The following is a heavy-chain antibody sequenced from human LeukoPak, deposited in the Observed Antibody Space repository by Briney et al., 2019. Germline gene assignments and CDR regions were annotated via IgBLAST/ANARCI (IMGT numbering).Heavy chain of an antibody. CDR3: ARYSTSNGWLDP. Sequence: GGSLRLSCVASGFTVSTNFMSWVRQAPGKGLEWVSGLFIAGNTNYVDSVKGRFTISRDNSKNTLYLQMNSLRAGDTAVYYCARYSTSNGWLDPWGQGTLVTVSS. D-gene: IGHD2/OR15-2a*01. V-gene: IGHV3-53*01. CDR2: LFIAGNT. J-gene: IGHJ5*02. CDR1: GFTVSTNF.